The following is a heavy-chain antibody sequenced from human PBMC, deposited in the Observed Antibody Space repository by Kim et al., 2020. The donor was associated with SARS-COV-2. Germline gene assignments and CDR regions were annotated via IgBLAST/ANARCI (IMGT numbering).Heavy chain of an antibody. CDR1: GDTFNKFT. V-gene: IGHV1-69*10. Sequence: SVKVSCKTSGDTFNKFTISWVRQAPGQGLEWMGGVIPMRGLTNYAQNFQGRVAITADESTGTAYVELSGLRSEETGMHYCAVGYCAGGACDCHVDFWGQGTLVTVSS. D-gene: IGHD2-8*02. CDR2: VIPMRGLT. J-gene: IGHJ4*02. CDR3: AVGYCAGGACDCHVDF.